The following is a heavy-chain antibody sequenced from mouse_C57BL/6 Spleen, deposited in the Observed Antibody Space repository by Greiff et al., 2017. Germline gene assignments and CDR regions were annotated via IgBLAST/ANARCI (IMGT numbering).Heavy chain of an antibody. CDR3: ARSHYYGSVYAMDY. CDR1: GFTFTDYY. V-gene: IGHV7-3*01. D-gene: IGHD1-1*01. Sequence: EVQLVESGGGLVQPGGSLSLSCAASGFTFTDYYMSWVRQPPGKALEWLGFIRNKANGNTTEYSASVKGRFTISRDNSQSILYLQMNALRAEDSATYYCARSHYYGSVYAMDYWGQGTSVTVSS. CDR2: IRNKANGNTT. J-gene: IGHJ4*01.